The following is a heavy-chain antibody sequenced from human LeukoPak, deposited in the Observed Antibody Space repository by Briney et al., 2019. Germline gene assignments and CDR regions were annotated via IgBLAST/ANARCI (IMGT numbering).Heavy chain of an antibody. V-gene: IGHV3-33*01. CDR1: GFIFPDFG. Sequence: GGPLRLSCATSGFIFPDFGIHWVRQAPGKGLEWVAVTWSDGSDNYSDSVKGRFTISRDNSKDAVSLQMNSLRAGDTAVYYCARDAGGGSGWIDTWGQGILVAVSS. CDR3: ARDAGGGSGWIDT. D-gene: IGHD6-19*01. J-gene: IGHJ4*02. CDR2: TWSDGSDN.